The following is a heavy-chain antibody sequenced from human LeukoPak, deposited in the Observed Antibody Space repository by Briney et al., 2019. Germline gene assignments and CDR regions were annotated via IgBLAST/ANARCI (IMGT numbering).Heavy chain of an antibody. CDR3: ASCALSGYYVNYYYMDV. V-gene: IGHV1-69*06. D-gene: IGHD3-22*01. Sequence: GASVKVSCKASGGTFSSYAISWVRQAPVQGLEWMGGIIPIFGTANYAQKFQGRVTITADKSTSTAYMELSSLRSEDTAVYYCASCALSGYYVNYYYMDVWGKGTTVTVSS. CDR2: IIPIFGTA. CDR1: GGTFSSYA. J-gene: IGHJ6*03.